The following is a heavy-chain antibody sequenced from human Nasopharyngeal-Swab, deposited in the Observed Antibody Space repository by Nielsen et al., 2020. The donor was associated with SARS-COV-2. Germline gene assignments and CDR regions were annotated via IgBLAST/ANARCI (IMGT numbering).Heavy chain of an antibody. J-gene: IGHJ3*02. CDR3: TTSGYDSTSDAFDI. CDR2: IKSKTDGGTT. Sequence: GGSLRLSCAASGFTFSNAWMSWVRQAPGKGLEWVGRIKSKTDGGTTDYAAPVKGRFTISRDDSKNTLYLQMNSLKTEDTAVYYCTTSGYDSTSDAFDIWGQGTMATVSS. V-gene: IGHV3-15*01. D-gene: IGHD3-22*01. CDR1: GFTFSNAW.